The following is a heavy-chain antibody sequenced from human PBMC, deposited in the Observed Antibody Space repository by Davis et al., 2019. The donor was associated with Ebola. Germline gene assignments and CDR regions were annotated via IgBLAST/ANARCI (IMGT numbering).Heavy chain of an antibody. CDR1: GYTFSNYA. CDR2: MSPNSGDT. CDR3: AREGTGDGFIYYYGMDV. J-gene: IGHJ6*02. V-gene: IGHV1-8*01. Sequence: AASVKVSCKASGYTFSNYAINWVRQATGQGLEWMGWMSPNSGDTGYAQKFQGRVTMTRNTSISTAYMELSSLRSEDTAVYYCAREGTGDGFIYYYGMDVWGQGTTVTVSS. D-gene: IGHD1-1*01.